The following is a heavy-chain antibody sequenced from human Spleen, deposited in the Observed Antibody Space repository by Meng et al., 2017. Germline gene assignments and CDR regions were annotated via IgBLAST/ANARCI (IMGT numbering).Heavy chain of an antibody. V-gene: IGHV3-15*01. Sequence: VKVVCFGEGLVRPGGPLRFSCVASGFSFTDAWMSWVRQAPGKGLEWVGRIKSNSDGGTTDYAAPVKGRFTISRDDSKNTLYLQMNSLITEDTAVYFCATGAAAADHWGQGTLVTVSS. CDR3: ATGAAAADH. J-gene: IGHJ4*02. D-gene: IGHD6-13*01. CDR1: GFSFTDAW. CDR2: IKSNSDGGTT.